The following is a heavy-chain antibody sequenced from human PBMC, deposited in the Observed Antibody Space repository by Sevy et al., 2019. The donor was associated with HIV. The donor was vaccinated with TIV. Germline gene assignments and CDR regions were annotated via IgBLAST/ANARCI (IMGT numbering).Heavy chain of an antibody. CDR3: ARIYDSGSYFRYYFDH. D-gene: IGHD3-22*01. J-gene: IGHJ4*02. CDR2: ISRSSSYI. Sequence: GGSLRLSCAASGFTFSSYSMNWVRQAPGKGLEWVSSISRSSSYIYYVDSVKGRFTISRDNAKNSLYLQMKSLRAEDTAVYYCARIYDSGSYFRYYFDHRGQGILVTVSS. CDR1: GFTFSSYS. V-gene: IGHV3-21*01.